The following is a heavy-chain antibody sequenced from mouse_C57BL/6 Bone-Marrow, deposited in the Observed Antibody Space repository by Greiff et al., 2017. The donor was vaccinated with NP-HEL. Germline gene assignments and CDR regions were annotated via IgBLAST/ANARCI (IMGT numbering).Heavy chain of an antibody. CDR1: GFTFSSYG. V-gene: IGHV5-6*01. CDR3: ARDPFYYYAMDY. CDR2: ISSGGSYT. J-gene: IGHJ4*01. Sequence: EVTLVESGGDLVKPGGSLKLSCAASGFTFSSYGMSWVRQTPDKRLEWVATISSGGSYTYSPDSVKGRFTISRDNAKNTLYLQMSSLKSEDTAMYYCARDPFYYYAMDYWGQGTSVTVSS.